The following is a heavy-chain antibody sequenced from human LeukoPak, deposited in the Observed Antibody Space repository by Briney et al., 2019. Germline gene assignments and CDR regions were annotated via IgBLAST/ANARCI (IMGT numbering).Heavy chain of an antibody. V-gene: IGHV3-7*01. Sequence: PGGSLRLSCAASGFTFSSYWMSWVRQAPGKGLEWVANIKQDGSEKYYVDSVKGRFTISRDNPKNSLYLQMNSLRAEDTAVYYCARVGGEYSGGSWDYGFDYWGQGTLVTVSS. CDR3: ARVGGEYSGGSWDYGFDY. J-gene: IGHJ4*02. D-gene: IGHD2-15*01. CDR1: GFTFSSYW. CDR2: IKQDGSEK.